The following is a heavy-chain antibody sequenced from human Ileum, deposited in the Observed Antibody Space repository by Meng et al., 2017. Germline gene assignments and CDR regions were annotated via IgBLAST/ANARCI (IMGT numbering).Heavy chain of an antibody. CDR2: LNYNGGSS. CDR3: ANGRQYSTGWIYFDY. D-gene: IGHD6-19*01. J-gene: IGHJ4*01. Sequence: GESLKISCEASGFTFRSDPLSWVRQRPGKGLEWVSSLNYNGGSSYYADYVKGRFTISRDNSRNTLYQQMNSLRAEDTAVYYCANGRQYSTGWIYFDYWGHGTLVTVSS. CDR1: GFTFRSDP. V-gene: IGHV3-23*01.